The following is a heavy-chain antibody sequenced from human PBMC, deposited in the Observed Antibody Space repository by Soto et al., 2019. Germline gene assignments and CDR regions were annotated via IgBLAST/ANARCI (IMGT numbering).Heavy chain of an antibody. V-gene: IGHV4-59*01. CDR3: ARDGLYYDFWSGNQGGSWFDP. J-gene: IGHJ5*02. CDR1: GGSISSYY. CDR2: IYYSGST. Sequence: SETLSLTCTVSGGSISSYYWSWIRQPPGKGLEWIGYIYYSGSTNYNPSLKSRVTISVDTSKNQFSLKLSSVTAADTAVYYCARDGLYYDFWSGNQGGSWFDPWGQGTLVTVSS. D-gene: IGHD3-3*01.